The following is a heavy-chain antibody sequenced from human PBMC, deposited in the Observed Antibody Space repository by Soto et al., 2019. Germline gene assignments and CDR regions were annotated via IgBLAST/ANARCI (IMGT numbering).Heavy chain of an antibody. CDR2: IYYSGST. V-gene: IGHV4-59*01. D-gene: IGHD3-22*01. J-gene: IGHJ6*02. Sequence: SETLSLTCTVSGGSISSYYWSWIRQPPGKGLEWIGYIYYSGSTNYNPSLKSRVTISVDTSKNQFSLKLSSVTAADTAVYYCARTTYYYDSSGYYYNYYYYGMDVWGQGTTVTVSS. CDR1: GGSISSYY. CDR3: ARTTYYYDSSGYYYNYYYYGMDV.